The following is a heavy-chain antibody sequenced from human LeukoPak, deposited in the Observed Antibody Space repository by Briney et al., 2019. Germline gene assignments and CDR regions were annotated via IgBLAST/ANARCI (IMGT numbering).Heavy chain of an antibody. Sequence: SVKVSCKASGGTFSSYDISWVRQAPGQGLEWMGGIIPIFGTANYAQKFQGRVTITADESTSTAYMELSSLRSEDTAVYYCARDPLTRYDFWSGYSWFDPWGQGTLVTVSS. D-gene: IGHD3-3*01. J-gene: IGHJ5*02. CDR2: IIPIFGTA. CDR3: ARDPLTRYDFWSGYSWFDP. CDR1: GGTFSSYD. V-gene: IGHV1-69*13.